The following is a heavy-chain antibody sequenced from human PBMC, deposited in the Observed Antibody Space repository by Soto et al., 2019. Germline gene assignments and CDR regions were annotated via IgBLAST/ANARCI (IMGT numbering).Heavy chain of an antibody. CDR3: ARGDRFRCSGDRCFSDGLFLS. V-gene: IGHV3-48*02. J-gene: IGHJ5*02. Sequence: EAQLVESGGGLVQRGRSLRLSCAASGFTFGIYSMNWVRQAPGKGLEWISYINGSSSTMYYADSVKGRFIISRDNADNSLYLQMNSLRDADTAVYYCARGDRFRCSGDRCFSDGLFLSWGQGTLVTVSS. D-gene: IGHD2-15*01. CDR2: INGSSSTM. CDR1: GFTFGIYS.